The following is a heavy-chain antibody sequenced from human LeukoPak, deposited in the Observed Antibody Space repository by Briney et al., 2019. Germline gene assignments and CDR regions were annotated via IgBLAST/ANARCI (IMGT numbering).Heavy chain of an antibody. J-gene: IGHJ4*02. V-gene: IGHV3-30*02. CDR3: ARENSGSYYQFDC. D-gene: IGHD1-26*01. CDR2: IRYDGSNK. CDR1: GFTFSSYG. Sequence: GGSLRLSCAASGFTFSSYGMHWVRQAPGKGLEWVAFIRYDGSNKYYADSVQGRSTISRDNAKSSLYLQMNSLRPEDTAVYYCARENSGSYYQFDCWGQGTLVTVSS.